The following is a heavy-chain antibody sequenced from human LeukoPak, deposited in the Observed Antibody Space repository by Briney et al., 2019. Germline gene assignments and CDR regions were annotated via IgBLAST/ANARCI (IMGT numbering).Heavy chain of an antibody. CDR3: AREGGDGDGDAFDI. CDR1: GGSISSYY. CDR2: ICYSGST. D-gene: IGHD4-17*01. J-gene: IGHJ3*02. Sequence: PSETLSLTCTVSGGSISSYYWSWIRQPPGKGLEWIGYICYSGSTNYNPSLKSRVTISVGTSKNQFSLKLSSVTAADTAVYYCAREGGDGDGDAFDIWGQGTMVTVSS. V-gene: IGHV4-59*01.